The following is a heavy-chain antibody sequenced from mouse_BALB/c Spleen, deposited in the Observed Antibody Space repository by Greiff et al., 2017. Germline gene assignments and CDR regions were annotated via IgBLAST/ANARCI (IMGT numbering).Heavy chain of an antibody. D-gene: IGHD1-1*01. Sequence: VQLKESGAELVKPGASVKLSCTASGFNIKDTYMHWVKQRPEQGLEWIGRIDPANGNTKYDPKFQGKATITADTSSNTAYLQLSSLTSEDTAVYYCARTTVVPCDYWGQGTTLTVSS. CDR1: GFNIKDTY. CDR3: ARTTVVPCDY. CDR2: IDPANGNT. V-gene: IGHV14-3*02. J-gene: IGHJ2*01.